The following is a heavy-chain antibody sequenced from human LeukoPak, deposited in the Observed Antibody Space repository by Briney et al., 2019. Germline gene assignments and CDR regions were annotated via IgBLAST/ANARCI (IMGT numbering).Heavy chain of an antibody. J-gene: IGHJ3*02. CDR1: GYSFTSYW. Sequence: GESLKISCKGSGYSFTSYWIGWVRQMPGKGLEWMGIIYPGDSDTTYSPSFQGQVTTSADKSISTAYLQWSSLKASDTAMYYCASSTTEDISDAFDIWGQGTMVTVSS. CDR3: ASSTTEDISDAFDI. D-gene: IGHD4-17*01. V-gene: IGHV5-51*01. CDR2: IYPGDSDT.